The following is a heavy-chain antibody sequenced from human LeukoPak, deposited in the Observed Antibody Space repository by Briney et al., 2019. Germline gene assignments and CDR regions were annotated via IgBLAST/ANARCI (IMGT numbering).Heavy chain of an antibody. Sequence: GASVKVSCKASGYTFTGYYMHWVRQAPGQGLEWMGWINPNSGGTNYAQKFQGRVTMTRDTSISTAYMELSRLRSDDTAVYYCARDTGSRYYDSSGSFDYWGQGTLVTVSS. J-gene: IGHJ4*02. CDR3: ARDTGSRYYDSSGSFDY. CDR2: INPNSGGT. D-gene: IGHD3-22*01. V-gene: IGHV1-2*02. CDR1: GYTFTGYY.